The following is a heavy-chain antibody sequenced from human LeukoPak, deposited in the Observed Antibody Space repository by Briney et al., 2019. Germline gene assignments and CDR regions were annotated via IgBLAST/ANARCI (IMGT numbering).Heavy chain of an antibody. J-gene: IGHJ4*02. D-gene: IGHD3-9*01. CDR3: TRGVLRYFDWLLRSLDY. CDR2: IIPIFGTV. Sequence: ASVKVSCKASGGTFSSYAISWVRQAPGHGLEWMGGIIPIFGTVNYAQKFQGRVTITTDESTSTAYMELSSLRSEDTAVYYCTRGVLRYFDWLLRSLDYWGQGTLVTVSS. V-gene: IGHV1-69*05. CDR1: GGTFSSYA.